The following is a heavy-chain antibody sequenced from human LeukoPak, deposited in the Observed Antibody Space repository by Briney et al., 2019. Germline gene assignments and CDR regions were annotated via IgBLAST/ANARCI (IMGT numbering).Heavy chain of an antibody. CDR2: IYYSGST. J-gene: IGHJ6*02. CDR3: ARYANSPYYYYAMDV. Sequence: ASETLSLTCTVSGGSIIGYYLSWIRQPPGKGLEWIGSIYYSGSTNYSPSLKSRVTISVETSKNQFSLKLSSVTAADTAVYYCARYANSPYYYYAMDVWGQGTTVTVSS. V-gene: IGHV4-59*12. D-gene: IGHD4/OR15-4a*01. CDR1: GGSIIGYY.